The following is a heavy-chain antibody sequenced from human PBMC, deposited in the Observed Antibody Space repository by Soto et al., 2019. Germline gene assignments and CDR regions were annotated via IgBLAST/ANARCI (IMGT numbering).Heavy chain of an antibody. CDR1: GFTFSSYA. J-gene: IGHJ3*02. D-gene: IGHD3-16*01. CDR2: IYSGGST. Sequence: GGSLRLSCAASGFTFSSYAMSWVRQAPGKGLEWVSVIYSGGSTYYADSVKGRFTISRDNSKNTLYLQMNSLRAEDTAVYYCARVYYDYIWGSPPGAFDIWGQGTMVTVSS. V-gene: IGHV3-66*01. CDR3: ARVYYDYIWGSPPGAFDI.